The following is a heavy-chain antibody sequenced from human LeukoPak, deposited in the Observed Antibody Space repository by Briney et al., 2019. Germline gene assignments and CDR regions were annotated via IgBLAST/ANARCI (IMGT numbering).Heavy chain of an antibody. J-gene: IGHJ4*02. D-gene: IGHD3-22*01. CDR1: GYTFTSYD. V-gene: IGHV1-8*01. Sequence: ASVKVSCKASGYTFTSYDINWVRQATGQGLEWMGWMNPNSGNTGYAQKFQGRVTMTRNASISTAYMELSSLRSEDTAVYYCARGGGGILTAIIVAPDYWGQGTLVTVSS. CDR3: ARGGGGILTAIIVAPDY. CDR2: MNPNSGNT.